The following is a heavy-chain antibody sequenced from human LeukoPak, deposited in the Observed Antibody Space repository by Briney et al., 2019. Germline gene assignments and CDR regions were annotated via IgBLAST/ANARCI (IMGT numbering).Heavy chain of an antibody. Sequence: GGSLRLSCAASGFTFSSYWMHWVRQAPGKGLVWVSRINSDGSSTSYADSVKGRFTISRDNAKNTLYLQMNSLRAEDTAVYYCYGSGSYYDYYYYMDVWGKGTPVTVSS. D-gene: IGHD3-10*01. CDR2: INSDGSST. J-gene: IGHJ6*03. CDR1: GFTFSSYW. CDR3: YGSGSYYDYYYYMDV. V-gene: IGHV3-74*01.